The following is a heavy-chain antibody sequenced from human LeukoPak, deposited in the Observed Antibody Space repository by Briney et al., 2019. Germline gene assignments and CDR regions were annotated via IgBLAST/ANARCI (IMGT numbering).Heavy chain of an antibody. J-gene: IGHJ4*02. CDR1: GFTFNTNW. Sequence: PGGSLRLSCAASGFTFNTNWMHWVRQAPGKGLEWVAVISYDGSNKYYADSVKGRFTISRDNSKNTLYLQMNSLRAEDTAVYYCARGDTPDTAMATDNFLFDYWGQGTLVTVSS. V-gene: IGHV3-30-3*01. D-gene: IGHD5-18*01. CDR3: ARGDTPDTAMATDNFLFDY. CDR2: ISYDGSNK.